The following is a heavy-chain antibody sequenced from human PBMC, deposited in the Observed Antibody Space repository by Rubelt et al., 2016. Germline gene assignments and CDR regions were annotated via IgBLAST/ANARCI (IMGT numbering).Heavy chain of an antibody. CDR2: ISYDGSNK. J-gene: IGHJ4*02. CDR1: GFTFSSYG. D-gene: IGHD6-19*01. CDR3: AKGRAVAGTFDY. V-gene: IGHV3-30*18. Sequence: QVQLVESGGGVVQPGRSLRLSCAASGFTFSSYGMHWVRQAPGKGLEWVAVISYDGSNKYYADSVKGRFTISRDNSKNTLYLQMNSLRVEETAVYDCAKGRAVAGTFDYWGQGTLVTVSS.